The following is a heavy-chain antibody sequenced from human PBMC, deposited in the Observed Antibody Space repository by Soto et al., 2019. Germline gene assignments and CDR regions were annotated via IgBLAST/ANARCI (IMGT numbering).Heavy chain of an antibody. D-gene: IGHD3-10*01. CDR3: ARAYGGSGYYGMDV. CDR1: GFTFSSYS. V-gene: IGHV3-21*01. CDR2: ISSSSSYI. J-gene: IGHJ6*02. Sequence: PGGSLRLSCAASGFTFSSYSMNWVRQAPGKGLEWVSSISSSSSYIYYADSVKGRFTISRDNAKNSLYLQMNSLRAEDTAVYYCARAYGGSGYYGMDVWGQGTTVTVS.